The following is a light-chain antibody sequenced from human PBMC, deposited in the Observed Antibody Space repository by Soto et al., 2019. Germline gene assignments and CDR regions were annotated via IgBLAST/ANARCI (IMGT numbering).Light chain of an antibody. J-gene: IGKJ1*01. Sequence: EIVLTQSPGTLSLSPGERATLSCRASQSVGSGYLAWYQQKPGRAPRLLIYGASSRGAGIPDRFSGSGSGTDFTLTISRLEPEDFAVYYCQQYGTSPWTFGQGAKVEVK. V-gene: IGKV3-20*01. CDR3: QQYGTSPWT. CDR1: QSVGSGY. CDR2: GAS.